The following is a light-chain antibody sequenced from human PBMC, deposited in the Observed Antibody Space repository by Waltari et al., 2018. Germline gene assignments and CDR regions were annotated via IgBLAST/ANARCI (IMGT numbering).Light chain of an antibody. V-gene: IGLV2-23*01. Sequence: QSALTQPASVSGSPGQSITISCTGTRSDVGRYDLVSWYQHHPDKAPQVIIFEDSKRPSGVSNRFSGSKSGNTASLTISGLQAEDEADYYCCSYADSRTWVFGGGTKLTVL. CDR3: CSYADSRTWV. CDR2: EDS. CDR1: RSDVGRYDL. J-gene: IGLJ3*02.